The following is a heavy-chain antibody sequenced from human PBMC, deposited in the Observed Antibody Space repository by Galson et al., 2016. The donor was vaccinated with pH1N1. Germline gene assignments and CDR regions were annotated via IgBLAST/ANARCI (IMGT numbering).Heavy chain of an antibody. CDR1: GASVRSGGQY. Sequence: TLSLTCSVSGASVRSGGQYWTWIRQVPGKGLEWIGFIYYIGSTGYNPSLKSRVSMSPDMSKKQFSLNLRSVTAADTAVYYCARNAWDGSGLNYFDSWGQGILVSVSS. J-gene: IGHJ5*01. D-gene: IGHD3-22*01. CDR3: ARNAWDGSGLNYFDS. CDR2: IYYIGST. V-gene: IGHV4-31*03.